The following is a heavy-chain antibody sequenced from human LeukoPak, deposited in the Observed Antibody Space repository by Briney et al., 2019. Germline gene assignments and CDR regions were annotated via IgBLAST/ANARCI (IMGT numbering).Heavy chain of an antibody. J-gene: IGHJ4*02. V-gene: IGHV3-7*01. CDR2: IKEDGSEK. Sequence: PGGSLRLSXAASGFTFGSYWMSWVRQAPGKGLEWVANIKEDGSEKNYVDSVKGRFTISRDNAKNSLYLQTNSLRAEDTAVYYCARDRVSGSYNYWGQGTLVTVSS. CDR3: ARDRVSGSYNY. D-gene: IGHD1-26*01. CDR1: GFTFGSYW.